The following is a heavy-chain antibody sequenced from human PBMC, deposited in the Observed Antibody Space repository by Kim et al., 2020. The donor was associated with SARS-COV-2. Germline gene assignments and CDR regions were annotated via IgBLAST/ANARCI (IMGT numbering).Heavy chain of an antibody. D-gene: IGHD3-3*01. CDR2: IYSGGST. J-gene: IGHJ4*02. V-gene: IGHV3-66*01. CDR1: GFTVSSNY. CDR3: ARGRETIRYDFWSGYPASYAPDY. Sequence: GGSLRLSCAASGFTVSSNYMSWVRQAPGKGLEWVSVIYSGGSTYYADSVKGRFTISRDNSKNTLYLQMNSLRAEDTAVYYCARGRETIRYDFWSGYPASYAPDYWGQGTLVTVSS.